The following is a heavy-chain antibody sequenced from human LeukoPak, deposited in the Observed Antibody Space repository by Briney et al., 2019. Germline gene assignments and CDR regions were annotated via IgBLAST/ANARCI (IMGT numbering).Heavy chain of an antibody. V-gene: IGHV5-51*01. CDR2: IYPGDSDT. Sequence: GESLKISCKGSGYSFTSYWSGWVRQMPGKGLEWMGIIYPGDSDTRYSPSFQGQVTISADKSISTAYLQWSSLKASDTAMYYCARRGYCSGGSCYYVDYWGQGTLVTVSS. CDR1: GYSFTSYW. D-gene: IGHD2-15*01. J-gene: IGHJ4*02. CDR3: ARRGYCSGGSCYYVDY.